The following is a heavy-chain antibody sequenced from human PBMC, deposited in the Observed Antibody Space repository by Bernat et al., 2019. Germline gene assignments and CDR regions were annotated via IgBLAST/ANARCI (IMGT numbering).Heavy chain of an antibody. CDR2: IKQDGSEK. Sequence: EVQLVESGGGLVQPGGSLRLSCAASGFTFSSYWMSWVRQAPGKGLEWVANIKQDGSEKYYADSVKGRFTISRDNFKNTLYLQMNSLRAEDTAVYFCAKILERSTIWNAFDIWGQGTTVTVSS. D-gene: IGHD5-24*01. CDR3: AKILERSTIWNAFDI. V-gene: IGHV3-7*01. J-gene: IGHJ3*02. CDR1: GFTFSSYW.